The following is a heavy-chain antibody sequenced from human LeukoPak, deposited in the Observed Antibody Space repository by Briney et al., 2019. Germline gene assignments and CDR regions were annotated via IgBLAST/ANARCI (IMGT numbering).Heavy chain of an antibody. D-gene: IGHD6-19*01. V-gene: IGHV1-2*02. CDR3: ARSSAVAGRFDY. Sequence: ASVTVSCKASGYTFTGYYMHWERQAPGQGLEWMGWINPNSGGTNYAQKFQGRVTMTRDTSISTAYMELSRLRSDDTAVYYCARSSAVAGRFDYWGQGNLVSVSS. CDR1: GYTFTGYY. CDR2: INPNSGGT. J-gene: IGHJ4*02.